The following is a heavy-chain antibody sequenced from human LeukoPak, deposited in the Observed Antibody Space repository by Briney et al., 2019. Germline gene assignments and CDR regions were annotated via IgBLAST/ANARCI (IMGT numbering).Heavy chain of an antibody. Sequence: PSQTLSLTCTVSGGSISSGDYYWSWIRQPPGKGLEWIGYIYYSGSTYYNPSLKSRVTISVDRSKNQFSLKLSSVTAADTAVYYCARGNSGYSGYDLDYWGQGTLVTVSS. D-gene: IGHD5-12*01. CDR2: IYYSGST. J-gene: IGHJ4*02. V-gene: IGHV4-30-4*01. CDR1: GGSISSGDYY. CDR3: ARGNSGYSGYDLDY.